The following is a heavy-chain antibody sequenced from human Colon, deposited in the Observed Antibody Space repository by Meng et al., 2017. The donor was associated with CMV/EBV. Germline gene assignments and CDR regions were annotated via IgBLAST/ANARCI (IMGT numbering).Heavy chain of an antibody. J-gene: IGHJ3*02. Sequence: SETLSLTCTVSGGSISSYYWSWIRQPPGKGLEWIGYIYYSGSTNYNSSLKSRVTISVDTSKNQFSLKLSSVTAADTAVYYCARFTTNYAFDIWGQGTMVTVSS. D-gene: IGHD3-22*01. CDR3: ARFTTNYAFDI. CDR2: IYYSGST. CDR1: GGSISSYY. V-gene: IGHV4-59*01.